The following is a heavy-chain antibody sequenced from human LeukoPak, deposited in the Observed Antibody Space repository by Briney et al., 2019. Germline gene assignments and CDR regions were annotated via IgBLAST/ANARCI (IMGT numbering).Heavy chain of an antibody. Sequence: GGSLRLSCATSEFTFRSHAMNWVRQAPGKGLEWVSSISDTGDTYYADSVKGQFTISRDNSRNTLYLQMNSLRAEDTAVYYCAKTLFGFSYGKIDYWGQGTLVTVSS. CDR3: AKTLFGFSYGKIDY. CDR1: EFTFRSHA. V-gene: IGHV3-23*01. CDR2: ISDTGDT. J-gene: IGHJ4*02. D-gene: IGHD5-18*01.